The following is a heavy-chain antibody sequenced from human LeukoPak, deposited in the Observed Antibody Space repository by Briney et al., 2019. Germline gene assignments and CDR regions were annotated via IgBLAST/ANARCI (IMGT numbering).Heavy chain of an antibody. Sequence: PGGSLRLSCAASGFTFSSYGMHWVRQAPGKGLEWVAVISYDGSNKYYADSVKGRFTISRDNSKNTLYLQMNGLRAEDTAVYYCATGGRWLQISPISPVWGQGTLVTVSS. CDR2: ISYDGSNK. J-gene: IGHJ4*02. CDR1: GFTFSSYG. V-gene: IGHV3-30*03. D-gene: IGHD5-24*01. CDR3: ATGGRWLQISPISPV.